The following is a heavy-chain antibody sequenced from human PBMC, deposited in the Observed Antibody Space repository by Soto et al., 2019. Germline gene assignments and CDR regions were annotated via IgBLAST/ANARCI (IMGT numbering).Heavy chain of an antibody. V-gene: IGHV1-8*01. CDR2: MSPNSGNT. Sequence: ASVKVSCKASGYTFTSYDINWVRQATGQGLEWMGWMSPNSGNTGYAQKFQGRVTMTRNTSISTAYMELSSLRSEDTAVYYCARDAPAKYCSGGSCYSDPARIQFDYWGQGTLVTVSS. CDR1: GYTFTSYD. CDR3: ARDAPAKYCSGGSCYSDPARIQFDY. D-gene: IGHD2-15*01. J-gene: IGHJ4*02.